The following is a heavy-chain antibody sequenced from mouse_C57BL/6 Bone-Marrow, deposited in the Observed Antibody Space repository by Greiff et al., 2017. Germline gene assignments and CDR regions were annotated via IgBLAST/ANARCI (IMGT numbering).Heavy chain of an antibody. CDR1: GYSFTGYY. D-gene: IGHD2-2*01. CDR2: INPSTGGT. CDR3: ARGEGYDD. V-gene: IGHV1-42*01. J-gene: IGHJ2*01. Sequence: VQLQQSGPELVKPGASVKISCKASGYSFTGYYMNWVKQSPGKSLEWIGEINPSTGGTTYNQKFKAKATLTVDKSSSTAYMQLKSLTSEDSAVYYCARGEGYDDWGQGTTLTVSS.